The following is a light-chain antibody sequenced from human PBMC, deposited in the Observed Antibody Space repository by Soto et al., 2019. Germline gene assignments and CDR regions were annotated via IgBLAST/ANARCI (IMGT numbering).Light chain of an antibody. J-gene: IGKJ3*01. CDR3: QQLNSYPPGVT. CDR2: AAS. Sequence: DIQLTQSPSFLSASVGDRVTITCRASQGISSYLAWYQQKPGKAPKLLIYAASTLQSGVPSRFSGSGSGTEFTLTISSLQPEDFATYYCQQLNSYPPGVTFGPGTRWIS. V-gene: IGKV1-9*01. CDR1: QGISSY.